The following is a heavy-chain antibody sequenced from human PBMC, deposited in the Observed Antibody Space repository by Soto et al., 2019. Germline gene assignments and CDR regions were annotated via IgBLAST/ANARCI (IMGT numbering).Heavy chain of an antibody. CDR1: GFTFSTYW. V-gene: IGHV3-7*05. CDR3: ARVKSLAGHY. D-gene: IGHD2-15*01. Sequence: EVQLVESGGGLVQPGGSLRLSCAASGFTFSTYWMSWVRQAPGKGLEWVANIKQDGSDKYYVDSVKGRFTISRDNAKNSLYLQMNGLRAEDTAVYYCARVKSLAGHYWGQRTLVTVSS. CDR2: IKQDGSDK. J-gene: IGHJ4*02.